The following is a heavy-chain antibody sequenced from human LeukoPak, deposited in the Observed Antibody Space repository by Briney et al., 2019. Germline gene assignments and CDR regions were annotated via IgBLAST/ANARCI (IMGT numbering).Heavy chain of an antibody. J-gene: IGHJ4*02. CDR3: ARGPYNWNYWFDY. Sequence: GASVKVSCKTSGYTFRNYGITWVRQIPGQGLEWMGWISPYNGNTNYAQKLQGRVTMTTDTSISTAYMELSRLRSDDTAVYYCARGPYNWNYWFDYWGQGTLVTVSS. V-gene: IGHV1-18*01. D-gene: IGHD1-7*01. CDR1: GYTFRNYG. CDR2: ISPYNGNT.